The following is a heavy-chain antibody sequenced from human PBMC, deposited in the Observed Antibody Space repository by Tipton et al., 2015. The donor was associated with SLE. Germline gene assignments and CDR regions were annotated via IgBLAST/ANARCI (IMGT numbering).Heavy chain of an antibody. CDR3: ARVLEVAGTGMDV. Sequence: SLRLSCAASGFTFSSYSMNWVRQAPGKGLEWVSSISSSSSTIYYADSVKGRFTISRDNAKNSLYLQMNSLRAEDTAVYYCARVLEVAGTGMDVWGKGTTVTVSS. CDR1: GFTFSSYS. D-gene: IGHD6-19*01. J-gene: IGHJ6*04. V-gene: IGHV3-48*01. CDR2: ISSSSSTI.